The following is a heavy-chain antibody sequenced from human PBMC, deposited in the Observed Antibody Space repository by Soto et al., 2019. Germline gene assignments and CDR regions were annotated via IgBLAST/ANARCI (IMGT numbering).Heavy chain of an antibody. CDR1: GFTFSNYE. J-gene: IGHJ6*02. Sequence: EVQLVESGGGLVQPGGSLRLSCAASGFTFSNYELHWVRQVTGKGLEWVAGIGTAGDTKYVGSVTGRVTISRDNAKNSLYLQMNSLRAEDTAVYYCAGRRQVINDYYGLADWGQGTTVIVSS. CDR3: AGRRQVINDYYGLAD. V-gene: IGHV3-13*01. CDR2: IGTAGDT. D-gene: IGHD2-21*01.